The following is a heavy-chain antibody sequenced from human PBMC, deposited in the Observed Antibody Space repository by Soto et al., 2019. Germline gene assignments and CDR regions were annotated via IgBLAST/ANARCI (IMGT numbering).Heavy chain of an antibody. D-gene: IGHD2-15*01. CDR3: ARVYCSGGCCYGIDY. V-gene: IGHV1-46*01. J-gene: IGHJ4*02. Sequence: GASVKVSCKASGYNVTSNYMYWGREATGQGLEWMGIINPSGGSTSYAQKFQGRVTMTRDTSTSTVYMELSSLRSEDTAVYYCARVYCSGGCCYGIDYSGQGTLVTVSS. CDR1: GYNVTSNY. CDR2: INPSGGST.